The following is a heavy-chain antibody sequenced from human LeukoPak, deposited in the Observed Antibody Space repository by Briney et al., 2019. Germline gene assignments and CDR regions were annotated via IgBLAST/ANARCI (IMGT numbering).Heavy chain of an antibody. V-gene: IGHV3-7*01. D-gene: IGHD6-13*01. J-gene: IGHJ4*02. CDR3: AGDLGYSSFDY. CDR1: GFSFSSYW. CDR2: IKEDESEK. Sequence: GGSLRLSCAASGFSFSSYWMSWVRQAPGKGLEWVANIKEDESEKNYVDSVKGRISISRDNAKNSLYLQMNSLRAEDTAVYYCAGDLGYSSFDYWGQGTLVTVSS.